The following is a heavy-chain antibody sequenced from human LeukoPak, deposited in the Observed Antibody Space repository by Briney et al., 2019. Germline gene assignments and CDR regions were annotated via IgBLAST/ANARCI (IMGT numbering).Heavy chain of an antibody. CDR3: ARIFSSAWGELGY. J-gene: IGHJ4*02. V-gene: IGHV3-21*01. CDR1: GFTFSSYS. CDR2: ISSSSSHI. Sequence: PGGSLRLSCAGSGFTFSSYSMNWVRQAPGKGLEWVSSISSSSSHIYYADSVKGRFAISRDNAKKSLYLQMNSLRAEDTAVYYCARIFSSAWGELGYWGQGTLVTVSS. D-gene: IGHD6-19*01.